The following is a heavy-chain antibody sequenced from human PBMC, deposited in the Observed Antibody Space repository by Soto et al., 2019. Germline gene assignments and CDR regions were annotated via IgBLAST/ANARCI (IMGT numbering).Heavy chain of an antibody. V-gene: IGHV4-39*01. CDR2: DSGST. CDR3: ASSQRGRYFDY. D-gene: IGHD5-12*01. J-gene: IGHJ4*02. CDR1: GGSISSSSYY. Sequence: QLQLQESGPGLVKPSETLSLTCTVSGGSISSSSYYWGWIRQPPGKGLEWIGNDSGSTYYNPSLKSRVTMPVDTSKNQFSLKLSSVTAADTAVYYCASSQRGRYFDYWGQGTLVTVSS.